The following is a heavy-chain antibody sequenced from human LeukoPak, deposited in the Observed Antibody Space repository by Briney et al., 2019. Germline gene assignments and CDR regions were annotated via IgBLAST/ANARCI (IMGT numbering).Heavy chain of an antibody. V-gene: IGHV4-31*03. J-gene: IGHJ4*02. CDR2: IYYSGST. D-gene: IGHD1-26*01. CDR3: ARAGGIVGAGVDY. Sequence: SETLSLTCTVSGGSVSSGGYYWSWIRQHPGKGLEWIGYIYYSGSTYYNPSPKSRVTISVDTSKNQFSLKLSSVTAADTAVYYCARAGGIVGAGVDYWGQGTLVTVSS. CDR1: GGSVSSGGYY.